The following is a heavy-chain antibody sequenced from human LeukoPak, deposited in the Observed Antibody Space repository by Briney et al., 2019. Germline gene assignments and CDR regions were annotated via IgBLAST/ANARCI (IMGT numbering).Heavy chain of an antibody. J-gene: IGHJ4*02. CDR3: ARDRGGSGSYSDY. Sequence: GGSLRLSCAVSGFTFSTYSMNWVRQAPGKGLEWISYISSSSGSIYYADSVKGRFTISRDNAKNSLYLQMNSLRDEDTAVYYCARDRGGSGSYSDYWGQGTLDTVSS. D-gene: IGHD1-26*01. CDR1: GFTFSTYS. V-gene: IGHV3-48*02. CDR2: ISSSSGSI.